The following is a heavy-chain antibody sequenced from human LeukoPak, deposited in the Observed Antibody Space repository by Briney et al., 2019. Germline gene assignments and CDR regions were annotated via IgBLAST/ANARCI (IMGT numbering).Heavy chain of an antibody. Sequence: HPGGSLRLSCAASGFIFSAYGMHWVRQAPGEGLEWVAYIRHDESRTFYADSVKGRFTISRDDSKSTLYLQMHILRAEDTALYYCAKPVIPSSYQETYYMDVWGKGTTVTVS. V-gene: IGHV3-30*02. J-gene: IGHJ6*03. CDR2: IRHDESRT. CDR3: AKPVIPSSYQETYYMDV. D-gene: IGHD2-21*01. CDR1: GFIFSAYG.